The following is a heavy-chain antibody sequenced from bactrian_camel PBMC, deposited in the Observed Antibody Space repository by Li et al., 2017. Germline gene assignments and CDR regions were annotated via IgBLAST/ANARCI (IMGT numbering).Heavy chain of an antibody. D-gene: IGHD3*01. J-gene: IGHJ6*01. V-gene: IGHV3S1*01. CDR2: ISTGAGDT. Sequence: HVQLVESGGGSVQSGGSLRLSCAASGYAYRPVFMAWFRQPQGKEREGVAAISTGAGDTYYSDSVKGRFAVSQDNAKNTVHLQMNSLEPEDTAMYYCAADRFGCLRGRTALDSTTAFAYWGQGTQVTVS. CDR1: GYAYRPVF. CDR3: AADRFGCLRGRTALDSTTAFAY.